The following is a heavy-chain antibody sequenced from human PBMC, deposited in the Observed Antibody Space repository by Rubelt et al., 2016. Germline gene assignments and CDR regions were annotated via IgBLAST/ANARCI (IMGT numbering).Heavy chain of an antibody. CDR1: GGSISSSSYY. Sequence: QLQLQESGPGLVKPSETLSLTCTVSGGSISSSSYYWGWIRQPPGKGLEWIGSIYYSGSTYNNPSLKSRVTISADTSTKQISLKLNSVTAADTAWYYCARFRFCSGGSCETDNWGQGTLVTVSS. D-gene: IGHD2-15*01. CDR3: ARFRFCSGGSCETDN. CDR2: IYYSGST. V-gene: IGHV4-39*01. J-gene: IGHJ4*02.